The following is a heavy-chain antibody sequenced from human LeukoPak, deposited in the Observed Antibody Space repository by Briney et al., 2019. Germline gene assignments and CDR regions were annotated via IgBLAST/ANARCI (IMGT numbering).Heavy chain of an antibody. CDR3: ARDGDIVVVPAAMVSYYYYGMDV. D-gene: IGHD2-2*01. Sequence: AASVKVSCKASGYTFTSYGISWVRQAPGQGLEWMGWISAYNGNTNYAQKLQGRVTMTTDTSTSTAYMELRSLRSDDTAVYYCARDGDIVVVPAAMVSYYYYGMDVWGQGTTVTVSS. CDR2: ISAYNGNT. CDR1: GYTFTSYG. J-gene: IGHJ6*02. V-gene: IGHV1-18*01.